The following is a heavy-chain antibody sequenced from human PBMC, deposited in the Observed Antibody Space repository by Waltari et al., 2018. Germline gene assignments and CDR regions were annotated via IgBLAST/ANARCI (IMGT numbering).Heavy chain of an antibody. CDR3: ARQLMIRENYYYYYGMDV. V-gene: IGHV1-2*02. CDR2: INPNSGGT. J-gene: IGHJ6*02. D-gene: IGHD3-16*01. Sequence: QVQLVQSGAEVKKPGASVKVSCKASGYTFTGYYMHCVRQTPGPGLEWMGWINPNSGGTNYAQKFQGRVTMTRDTSISTAYMELSRLRSDDTAVYYCARQLMIRENYYYYYGMDVWGQGTTVTVSS. CDR1: GYTFTGYY.